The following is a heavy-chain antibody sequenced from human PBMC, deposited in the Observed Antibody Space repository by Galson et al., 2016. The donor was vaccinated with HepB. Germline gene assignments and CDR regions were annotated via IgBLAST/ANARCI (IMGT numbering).Heavy chain of an antibody. D-gene: IGHD4-17*01. CDR3: VRHTGDDYFDY. J-gene: IGHJ4*02. CDR2: INGFQGNT. V-gene: IGHV1-18*01. Sequence: SVKVSCKASGYIFTSYHISWLRQAPGQGLEWMGWINGFQGNTIYAQRFQGRVTMSTDTSTTTAYLDLRSLRPDDTAVYYCVRHTGDDYFDYWGQGTLVTVSS. CDR1: GYIFTSYH.